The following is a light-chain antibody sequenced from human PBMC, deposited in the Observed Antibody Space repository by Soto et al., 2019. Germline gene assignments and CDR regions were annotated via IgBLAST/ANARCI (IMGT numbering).Light chain of an antibody. V-gene: IGLV2-14*01. CDR2: EVS. CDR1: SSDVGAYKY. J-gene: IGLJ1*01. CDR3: SSYKSTNTQV. Sequence: QSVLTQPASVSGSPGQSITISCTGTSSDVGAYKYVSWYQQHPGKAPKLMIYEVSNRPSGVSNRFSGSKSGNTASVTISGLQDDEEADYYCSSYKSTNTQVFGTGTKVTV.